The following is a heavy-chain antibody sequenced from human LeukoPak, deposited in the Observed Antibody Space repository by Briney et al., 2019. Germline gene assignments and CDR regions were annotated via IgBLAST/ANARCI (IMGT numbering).Heavy chain of an antibody. CDR2: ISGSGGST. V-gene: IGHV3-23*01. Sequence: GGSLRLSCAASGFTFTSYSMSWVRQAPGKGLEWVSAISGSGGSTYYADSVKGRFTISRDNSKNTLYLQMNSLRAEDTAVYYCAKDGGEYYDILTGYYPRLYYMDVWGKGTTVTISS. D-gene: IGHD3-9*01. CDR1: GFTFTSYS. J-gene: IGHJ6*03. CDR3: AKDGGEYYDILTGYYPRLYYMDV.